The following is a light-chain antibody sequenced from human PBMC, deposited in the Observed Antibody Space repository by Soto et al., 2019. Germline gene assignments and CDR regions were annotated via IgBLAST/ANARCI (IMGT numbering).Light chain of an antibody. Sequence: QSALTQPRSVSGSPGQSGTISCTGTSSDVGGYNYVSWYQQHPGKAPKLMIYDVSKRPSGVPDRFSGSKSGNTASLTISGLQAEDEADYYCCSYAGSYTFAYVFGTGTKLTVL. V-gene: IGLV2-11*01. CDR1: SSDVGGYNY. J-gene: IGLJ1*01. CDR3: CSYAGSYTFAYV. CDR2: DVS.